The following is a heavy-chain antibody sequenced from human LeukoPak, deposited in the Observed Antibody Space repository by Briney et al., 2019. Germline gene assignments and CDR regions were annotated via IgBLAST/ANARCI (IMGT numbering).Heavy chain of an antibody. Sequence: GGSLRLSCAASGFTFSSYAMHWVRQAPGKGLEWVAVISYDGSNKYYADSVKGRFTISRDNAKNSLYLQMNSLRAEDTAVYYCARDLGGGWYWYFDYWGQGTLVTVSS. CDR3: ARDLGGGWYWYFDY. CDR2: ISYDGSNK. J-gene: IGHJ4*02. CDR1: GFTFSSYA. D-gene: IGHD6-19*01. V-gene: IGHV3-30-3*01.